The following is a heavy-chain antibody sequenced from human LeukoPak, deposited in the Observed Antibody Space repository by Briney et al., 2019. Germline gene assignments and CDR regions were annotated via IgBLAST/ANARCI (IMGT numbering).Heavy chain of an antibody. V-gene: IGHV4-61*02. D-gene: IGHD3-3*01. CDR3: ARTIDPYSFDY. Sequence: SQTLSLTCTVSGGSITSGAYYWSWIRQPAGKGLELIGRVHNTGKTNYNPSLRSRVTISVDTSKNHFSLNLTSVTAADTAVYYCARTIDPYSFDYWGQGTLVTVSS. CDR2: VHNTGKT. J-gene: IGHJ4*02. CDR1: GGSITSGAYY.